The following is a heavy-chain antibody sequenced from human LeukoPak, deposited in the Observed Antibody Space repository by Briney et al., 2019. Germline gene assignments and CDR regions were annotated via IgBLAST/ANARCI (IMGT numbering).Heavy chain of an antibody. J-gene: IGHJ6*02. Sequence: SETLSLTCAVYGGSFSGYYWSWIRQPPGKGLEWIGEINHSGSTNYNPSLKSRVTISVDTSKNQFSLKLSSVTAADTAVYYGARGPRGRVVIIGRYYGMDVWGQGTTVTVSS. D-gene: IGHD3-3*01. CDR3: ARGPRGRVVIIGRYYGMDV. CDR2: INHSGST. V-gene: IGHV4-34*01. CDR1: GGSFSGYY.